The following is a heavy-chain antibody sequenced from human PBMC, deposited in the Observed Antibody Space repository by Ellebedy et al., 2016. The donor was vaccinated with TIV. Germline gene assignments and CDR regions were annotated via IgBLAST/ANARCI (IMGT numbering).Heavy chain of an antibody. V-gene: IGHV1-8*01. D-gene: IGHD1-1*01. CDR1: GYTFTGFD. Sequence: ASVKVSXXASGYTFTGFDINWVRQATGQGLEWMGWMNPNSGNTGYAQEFQGRVTMTRNTSISTAYMELSSLRSEDTAVYYCVRGRGRNGDHGMDVWGQGSMVTVS. CDR2: MNPNSGNT. CDR3: VRGRGRNGDHGMDV. J-gene: IGHJ6*02.